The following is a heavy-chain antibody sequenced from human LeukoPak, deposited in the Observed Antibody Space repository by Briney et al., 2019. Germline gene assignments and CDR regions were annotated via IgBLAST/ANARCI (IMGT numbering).Heavy chain of an antibody. D-gene: IGHD2-15*01. Sequence: PGGSLRLSCAASGFTFSSYSMNWVRQAPGKGLEWVSSISSSSSYIYYADSVRGRFTISRDNAKNSLYLQMNSLRAEDTAVYYCARMGYCSGGSCHLDYWGQGTLVTVSS. CDR2: ISSSSSYI. J-gene: IGHJ4*02. V-gene: IGHV3-21*01. CDR1: GFTFSSYS. CDR3: ARMGYCSGGSCHLDY.